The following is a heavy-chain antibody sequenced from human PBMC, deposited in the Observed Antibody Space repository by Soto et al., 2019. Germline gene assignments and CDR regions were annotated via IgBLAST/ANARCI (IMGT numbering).Heavy chain of an antibody. CDR1: GYTFTNYW. D-gene: IGHD6-19*01. CDR3: ARHPLLGGWYPVAY. V-gene: IGHV5-10-1*01. Sequence: GESLEICFTGSGYTFTNYWIGWVRQMPGKGLEWMGRIDPSDSYTNFSPSFQGHVTISADKSISTAYLQWSSLKASDTAMYYSARHPLLGGWYPVAYWGQGTLVTVSS. J-gene: IGHJ4*02. CDR2: IDPSDSYT.